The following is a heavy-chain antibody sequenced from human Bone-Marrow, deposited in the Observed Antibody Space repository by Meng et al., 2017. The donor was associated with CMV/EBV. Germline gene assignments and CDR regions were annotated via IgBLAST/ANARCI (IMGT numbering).Heavy chain of an antibody. D-gene: IGHD3-10*01. CDR2: INSDGSST. J-gene: IGHJ4*02. V-gene: IGHV3-74*01. Sequence: GESLKISCAASGFTFSSYWMHWVRQAPGKGQVWVSRINSDGSSTSYADSVKGRFTISRDNAKNTLYLQMNSLRAEDTAVYYCASAWYGSGSLPFDYWGQGTLVTVSS. CDR1: GFTFSSYW. CDR3: ASAWYGSGSLPFDY.